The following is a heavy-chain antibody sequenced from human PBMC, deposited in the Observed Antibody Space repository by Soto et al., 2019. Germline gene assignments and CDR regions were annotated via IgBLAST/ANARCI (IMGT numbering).Heavy chain of an antibody. CDR1: GYTFTNYY. CDR3: ARGLAAGDY. Sequence: QVQLVQSGAEVKNPGASVKVSSKASGYTFTNYYIHWVRQAPGQGLEWMAIINPNGGSTNYAQEFQGRVTLARDTFTNTVYMELSSRRSEDTAIYYCARGLAAGDYWGQGTLVTVSS. V-gene: IGHV1-46*01. CDR2: INPNGGST. D-gene: IGHD6-13*01. J-gene: IGHJ4*02.